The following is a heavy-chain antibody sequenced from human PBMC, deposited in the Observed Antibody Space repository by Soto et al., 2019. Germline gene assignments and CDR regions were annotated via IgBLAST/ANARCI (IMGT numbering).Heavy chain of an antibody. CDR3: ARETPGGDSESYYGMDV. J-gene: IGHJ6*02. CDR2: INPSGGST. D-gene: IGHD2-21*01. CDR1: GYTFTSYY. Sequence: ASVKVSCKASGYTFTSYYMHWVRQAPGQGLEWMGIINPSGGSTSYAQKFQGRVTMTRDTSTSTVYMELSSLRSEDTAVYYCARETPGGDSESYYGMDVWGQGPRVTVSS. V-gene: IGHV1-46*01.